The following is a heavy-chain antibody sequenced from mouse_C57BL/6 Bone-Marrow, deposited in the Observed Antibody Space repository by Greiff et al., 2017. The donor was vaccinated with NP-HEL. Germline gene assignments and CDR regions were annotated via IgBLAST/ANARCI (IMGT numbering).Heavy chain of an antibody. Sequence: VQLQQPGADLVKPGASVKLSCKASGYTFTSYWMHWVKQRPGRGLAWIGRIDPNSGGNKFNEKFKTKATLTVDKPSSTAYMQLSSLTSEDSAVYYCARYYYGSRGWYFDVWGTGTTVTVSS. J-gene: IGHJ1*03. D-gene: IGHD1-1*01. CDR1: GYTFTSYW. V-gene: IGHV1-72*01. CDR2: IDPNSGGN. CDR3: ARYYYGSRGWYFDV.